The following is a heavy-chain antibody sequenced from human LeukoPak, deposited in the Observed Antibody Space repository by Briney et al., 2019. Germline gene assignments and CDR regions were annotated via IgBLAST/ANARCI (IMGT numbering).Heavy chain of an antibody. V-gene: IGHV4-59*08. CDR2: IHYSGST. J-gene: IGHJ4*02. CDR1: GGSMNTYF. Sequence: SETLSLTCTASGGSMNTYFWSWIRQPPGKGLEWIGHIHYSGSTTYNPSLKSRVTISVDVSKNQFSLKLSSVTAADTAVQYCARHKTGGTYPLDYWGQGTLVTVSS. D-gene: IGHD1-26*01. CDR3: ARHKTGGTYPLDY.